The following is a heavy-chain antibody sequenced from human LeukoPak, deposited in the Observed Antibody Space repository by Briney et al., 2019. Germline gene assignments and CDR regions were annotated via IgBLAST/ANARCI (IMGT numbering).Heavy chain of an antibody. CDR2: STGSGGTT. CDR3: AKLQSDGLRTYYGMDV. CDR1: GFTFSSYA. Sequence: GGSLRLSCAASGFTFSSYAMTWVRQAPGKGLEWASASTGSGGTTYYADTVMGRFTISRDNSKNTLYLQMNSLRAEDTAVYYCAKLQSDGLRTYYGMDVWGQGTTVTVSS. J-gene: IGHJ6*02. D-gene: IGHD4-17*01. V-gene: IGHV3-23*01.